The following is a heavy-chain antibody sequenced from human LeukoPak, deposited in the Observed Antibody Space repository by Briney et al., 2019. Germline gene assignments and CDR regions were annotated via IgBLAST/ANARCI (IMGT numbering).Heavy chain of an antibody. Sequence: SETLSLTCTVSGGSISSYYWSWIRQPAGKGLEWIGRIYTSGSTNYNPSLKSRVTMSVDTSKNQFSLKLSSVTAADTAVYYCAGYWYSSSPPYFDYWGQGTLVTVSS. D-gene: IGHD6-6*01. CDR2: IYTSGST. CDR3: AGYWYSSSPPYFDY. V-gene: IGHV4-4*07. J-gene: IGHJ4*02. CDR1: GGSISSYY.